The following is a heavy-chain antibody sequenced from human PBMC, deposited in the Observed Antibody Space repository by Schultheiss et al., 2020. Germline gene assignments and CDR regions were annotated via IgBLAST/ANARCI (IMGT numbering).Heavy chain of an antibody. CDR3: ARESMTRDFDY. V-gene: IGHV3-11*01. Sequence: GGSLRLSCAASGFTFSDYYMSWIRQAPGKGLEWVSYISSSGSTIYYADSVKGRFTISRDNSKNTLYLQMNSLRAEDTALYHCARESMTRDFDYWGQGTLVTVSS. CDR1: GFTFSDYY. CDR2: ISSSGSTI. D-gene: IGHD6-6*01. J-gene: IGHJ4*02.